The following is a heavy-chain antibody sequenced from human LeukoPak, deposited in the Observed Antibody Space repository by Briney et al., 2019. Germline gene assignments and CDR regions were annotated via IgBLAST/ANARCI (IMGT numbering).Heavy chain of an antibody. Sequence: PSETLSLTCTVSGGSISSSSYYWGWIRQPPGKGLEWIGEINHSGSTNYNPSLKSRVTISVDTSKNQFSLKLSSVTAADTAVYYCARGRVAANWGQGTLVTVSS. V-gene: IGHV4-39*07. CDR3: ARGRVAAN. D-gene: IGHD6-19*01. CDR1: GGSISSSSYY. J-gene: IGHJ4*02. CDR2: INHSGST.